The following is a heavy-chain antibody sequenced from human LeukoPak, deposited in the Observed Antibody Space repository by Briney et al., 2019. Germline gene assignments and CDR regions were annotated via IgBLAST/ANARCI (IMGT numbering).Heavy chain of an antibody. Sequence: SVTVSCKASGGTFSSYAISWVRQAPGQGLEWMGRIIPILGIANYAQKFQGRVTITADKSTSTAYMELSSLRSEDTAVYYCALSPSSGYSYGQQGADYWGQGTLVTVSS. CDR2: IIPILGIA. D-gene: IGHD5-18*01. J-gene: IGHJ4*02. CDR1: GGTFSSYA. CDR3: ALSPSSGYSYGQQGADY. V-gene: IGHV1-69*04.